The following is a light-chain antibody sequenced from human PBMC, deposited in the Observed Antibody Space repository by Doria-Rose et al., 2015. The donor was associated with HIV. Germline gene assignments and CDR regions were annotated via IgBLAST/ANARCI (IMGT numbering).Light chain of an antibody. Sequence: MTQSPSSLSASVGGGVTITCRASQSISTYLTWYQQKPGSAPNLLIYAASTLQSGVPSRFSGSGSGTDFTLTISGPQPEDFATYYCQQSFSVPFTVGQGTRRESK. V-gene: IGKV1-39*01. CDR1: QSISTY. CDR2: AAS. CDR3: QQSFSVPFT. J-gene: IGKJ5*01.